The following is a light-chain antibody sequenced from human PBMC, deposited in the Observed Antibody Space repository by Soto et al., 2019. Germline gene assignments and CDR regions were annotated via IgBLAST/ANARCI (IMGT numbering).Light chain of an antibody. CDR3: QQRSNWPY. V-gene: IGKV3-11*01. CDR2: DAS. CDR1: QSVSSY. Sequence: EMVLTQSPATLSLSPGERATLSCRASQSVSSYLAWYPQKPGQAPRLLRYDASNRATRIPARFSGSGSGTDFTLTISSLEPEDFAVYYCQQRSNWPYFGGGTKVEIK. J-gene: IGKJ4*01.